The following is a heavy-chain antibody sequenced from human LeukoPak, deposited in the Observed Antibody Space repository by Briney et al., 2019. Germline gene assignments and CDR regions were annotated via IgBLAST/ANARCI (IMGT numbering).Heavy chain of an antibody. D-gene: IGHD5-24*01. V-gene: IGHV3-7*01. CDR2: MNQDGSEK. J-gene: IGHJ4*02. Sequence: GGSLRLSCAASGFTFSRYWMSWVRQAPGKGLEWVANMNQDGSEKYYVAPVMGRFTISRDNAKNSLYLQMNSLRAEDTAVYYCAREADDGVYYFDYWGQGTLVTVSS. CDR1: GFTFSRYW. CDR3: AREADDGVYYFDY.